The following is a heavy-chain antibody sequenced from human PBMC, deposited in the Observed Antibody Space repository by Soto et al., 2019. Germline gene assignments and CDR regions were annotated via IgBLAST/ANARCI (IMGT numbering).Heavy chain of an antibody. J-gene: IGHJ4*02. CDR3: VRASVWMFHCSSDCYYY. CDR1: GYTFTSYD. Sequence: QVQLVQSGAEVKKPGASVKVSCKASGYTFTSYDINWVRQATGQGPEWMGWMNPNSGDTGYAQKFQGRVTMTRNTSISTAYMELSSLTSDDTAVYYCVRASVWMFHCSSDCYYYWGQGTLVTVSS. CDR2: MNPNSGDT. V-gene: IGHV1-8*01. D-gene: IGHD2-21*02.